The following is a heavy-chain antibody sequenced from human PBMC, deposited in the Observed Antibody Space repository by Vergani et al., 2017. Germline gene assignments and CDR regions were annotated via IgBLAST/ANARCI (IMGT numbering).Heavy chain of an antibody. V-gene: IGHV2-5*04. CDR3: VYSKTECWTTGCIYPFYYYCYMDV. CDR2: IYWNDDQ. J-gene: IGHJ6*03. D-gene: IGHD3/OR15-3a*01. Sequence: QITLKESGPTLVKPTQTLPLTCTFPGFSLNTRGASVAWIRQPPGKALDWLALIYWNDDQHYSPSLNNRVTITKDTSKNQVVLTMTNMDYVDTGTYYFVYSKTECWTTGCIYPFYYYCYMDVWGKGTTVTVSS. CDR1: GFSLNTRGAS.